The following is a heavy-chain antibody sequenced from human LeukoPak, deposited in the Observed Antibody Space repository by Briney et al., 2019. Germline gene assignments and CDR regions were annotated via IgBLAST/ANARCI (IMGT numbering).Heavy chain of an antibody. D-gene: IGHD6-6*01. J-gene: IGHJ4*02. CDR1: GYTFTGYY. V-gene: IGHV1-46*01. CDR3: ARAHKLAARPFHLGY. Sequence: ASVKVSCKASGYTFTGYYMHWVRQAPGQGLEWMGIINPSGGSTSYAQKFQGRVTMTRDMSTSTVYMELSSLRSEDTAVYYCARAHKLAARPFHLGYWGQGTLVTVSS. CDR2: INPSGGST.